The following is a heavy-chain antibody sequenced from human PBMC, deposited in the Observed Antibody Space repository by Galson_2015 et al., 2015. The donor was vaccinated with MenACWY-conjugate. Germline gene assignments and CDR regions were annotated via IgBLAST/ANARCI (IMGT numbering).Heavy chain of an antibody. CDR1: GFTFSTYG. J-gene: IGHJ4*02. D-gene: IGHD3-3*01. Sequence: SLRLSYAASGFTFSTYGMHWVRQAPGKGLEWVAVISYAGSNKYYADSVKGRFTISRDNSKNTLYLQMYSLRTEDTAMYYCAKDGGNYYFDYWGQGTLATVSS. V-gene: IGHV3-30*18. CDR3: AKDGGNYYFDY. CDR2: ISYAGSNK.